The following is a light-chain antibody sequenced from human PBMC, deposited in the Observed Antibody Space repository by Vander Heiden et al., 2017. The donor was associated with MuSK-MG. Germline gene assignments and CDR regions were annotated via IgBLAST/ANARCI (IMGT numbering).Light chain of an antibody. Sequence: DIVMTQSPDSLAVSLGERATINCKDSQRVFDSSNNKNYLAWYQQKPGQPPKLLIYWASTRESGVPDRFSGSGSGTDFTLTISSLQAEDVALYYCQQDDSGPLTFGGGTKVEIK. CDR1: QRVFDSSNNKNY. CDR3: QQDDSGPLT. CDR2: WAS. J-gene: IGKJ4*01. V-gene: IGKV4-1*01.